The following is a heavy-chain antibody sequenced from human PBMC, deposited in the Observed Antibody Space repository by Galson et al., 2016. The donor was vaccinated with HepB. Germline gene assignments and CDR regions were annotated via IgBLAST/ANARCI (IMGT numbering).Heavy chain of an antibody. Sequence: SLRLSCAASGFTFSSYGMHWVRQAPGKGLEWVAVISYDGSNKYYADSVKGRFTISRDNSKNTLHLQMNSLRGEDTAVYYCAKSWNDSVGGFDPWGQGTWVTVSS. CDR2: ISYDGSNK. D-gene: IGHD1-1*01. V-gene: IGHV3-30*18. CDR3: AKSWNDSVGGFDP. CDR1: GFTFSSYG. J-gene: IGHJ5*02.